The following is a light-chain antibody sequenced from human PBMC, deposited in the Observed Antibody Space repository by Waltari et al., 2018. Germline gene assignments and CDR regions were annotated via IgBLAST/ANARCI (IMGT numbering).Light chain of an antibody. CDR3: RSYTSSSTWV. V-gene: IGLV2-18*02. Sequence: QSALTQPHSVSGSPGQSATISCTGTSSDVGSSNPVTWYQQPPGTAPKLMIYEVNNRPSGVPDRFSGSKSGNTASLTISGLQAEDEADYYCRSYTSSSTWVFGGGTKLTVL. CDR2: EVN. CDR1: SSDVGSSNP. J-gene: IGLJ3*02.